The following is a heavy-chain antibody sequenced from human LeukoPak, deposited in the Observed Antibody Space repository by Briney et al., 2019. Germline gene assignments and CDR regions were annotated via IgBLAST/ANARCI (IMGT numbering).Heavy chain of an antibody. D-gene: IGHD3-10*01. V-gene: IGHV3-48*03. Sequence: GGSLRLSCAASGCIFSCYEMNWVRHAGGEGLGVVSYISSSGITIYYADSVKGRFTISRDNAKNSLYLQMNSLRAEDTAVYYCASQPNREYYFDYWGQGTLVTVSS. CDR1: GCIFSCYE. CDR3: ASQPNREYYFDY. J-gene: IGHJ4*02. CDR2: ISSSGITI.